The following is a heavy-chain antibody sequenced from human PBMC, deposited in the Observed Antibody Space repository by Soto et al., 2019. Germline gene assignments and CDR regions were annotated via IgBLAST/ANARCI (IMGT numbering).Heavy chain of an antibody. Sequence: QVQLVESGGGVVQPGRSLRLSCAASGFTFSSYAMHWVRQAPGKGLEWVAVISYDGSNKYYADSVKGRFTISRDNSKNTLNLQMNSLRAEDTAVYYCARADSSCWYVNWGQGTLVTVSS. V-gene: IGHV3-30-3*01. CDR3: ARADSSCWYVN. D-gene: IGHD6-19*01. CDR2: ISYDGSNK. CDR1: GFTFSSYA. J-gene: IGHJ4*02.